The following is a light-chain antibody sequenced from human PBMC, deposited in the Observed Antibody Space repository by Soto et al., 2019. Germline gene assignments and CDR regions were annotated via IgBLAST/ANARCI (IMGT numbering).Light chain of an antibody. V-gene: IGLV1-44*01. CDR3: AAWDDSLNGPYV. Sequence: VLTQPPSASGTPGQRVTISCSGSSSNIGSNIVTWYQQLPGTAPKLLIYGNNQRPSGVPDRFSGSKSGTSASLAISGLQSEDEADYFCAAWDDSLNGPYVFGTGTKLTVL. CDR2: GNN. CDR1: SSNIGSNI. J-gene: IGLJ1*01.